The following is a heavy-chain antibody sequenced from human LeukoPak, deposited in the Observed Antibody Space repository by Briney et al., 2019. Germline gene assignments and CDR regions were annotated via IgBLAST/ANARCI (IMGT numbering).Heavy chain of an antibody. D-gene: IGHD4-23*01. V-gene: IGHV3-48*01. Sequence: PGGSLRLSCAVSGFTFSGYNMNWVRQAPGKGLEWIAYISSTSVIYYADSLKGRFTISRDNAKNSLYLQMNSLRVDETAVYYCAREGDCGNSGFAYWGQGALVTLSS. CDR3: AREGDCGNSGFAY. J-gene: IGHJ4*02. CDR2: ISSTSVI. CDR1: GFTFSGYN.